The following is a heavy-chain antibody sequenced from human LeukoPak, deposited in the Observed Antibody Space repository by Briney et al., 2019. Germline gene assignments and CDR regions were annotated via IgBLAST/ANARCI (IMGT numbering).Heavy chain of an antibody. CDR2: ISSSSNYT. V-gene: IGHV3-11*05. CDR1: GFTFSHYY. Sequence: PGGFLRLSCAASGFTFSHYYMTWIRQAPGKGLEWVSYISSSSNYTNYADSVKGRFTISRDNAKNSLYLQMNSLRAEDTAVYYCARGGGYYYDSSDYYREEYFQHWGQGTLVTVSS. CDR3: ARGGGYYYDSSDYYREEYFQH. J-gene: IGHJ1*01. D-gene: IGHD3-22*01.